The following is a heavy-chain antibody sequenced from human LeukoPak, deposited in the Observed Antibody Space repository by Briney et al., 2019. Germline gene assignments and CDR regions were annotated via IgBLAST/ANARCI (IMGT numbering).Heavy chain of an antibody. D-gene: IGHD3-10*01. J-gene: IGHJ4*02. CDR2: IRGDGDDT. CDR3: ASDRVLGSGSLDN. V-gene: IGHV3-74*01. Sequence: GGSLRLSCIVSGFTFSDVWMHWVRRAPGKGLVWVSRIRGDGDDTNYADSVKGRFTISRDNAQNTLYLQMNSLRAEDTAVYYCASDRVLGSGSLDNWGQGTLVTVSS. CDR1: GFTFSDVW.